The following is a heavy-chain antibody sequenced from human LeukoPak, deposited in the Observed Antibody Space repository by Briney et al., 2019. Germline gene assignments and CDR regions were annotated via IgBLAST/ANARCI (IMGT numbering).Heavy chain of an antibody. J-gene: IGHJ4*02. CDR2: SNHSGST. CDR1: GGSFSGYY. V-gene: IGHV4-34*01. CDR3: AKESCSGGSCYIFDY. D-gene: IGHD2-15*01. Sequence: SETLSLTCGVYGGSFSGYYWSWIRQPPGKGLEWIGESNHSGSTNYNPSLKSRVTISVDTSKNQFSLKLSSVTAADTAVYYCAKESCSGGSCYIFDYWGQGTLVTVSS.